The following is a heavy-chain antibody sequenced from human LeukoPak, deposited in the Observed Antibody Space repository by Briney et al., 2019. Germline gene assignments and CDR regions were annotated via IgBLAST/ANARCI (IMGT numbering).Heavy chain of an antibody. J-gene: IGHJ4*02. CDR2: INPHSGGT. CDR1: GYTFTAYY. D-gene: IGHD5-12*01. Sequence: ASVKVSCKASGYTFTAYYLHWLRQAPGQGLEWVGWINPHSGGTNFAQNFQGRVTMTRDTSISTAYMELSRMRSDDTAVYYCARAGGYSGSDYWGQGTLVTVSS. CDR3: ARAGGYSGSDY. V-gene: IGHV1-2*02.